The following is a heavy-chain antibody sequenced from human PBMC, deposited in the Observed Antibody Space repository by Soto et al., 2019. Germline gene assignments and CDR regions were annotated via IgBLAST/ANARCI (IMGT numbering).Heavy chain of an antibody. CDR1: GGTFRNSA. V-gene: IGHV1-69*12. CDR2: IMPIFRTP. J-gene: IGHJ6*02. CDR3: ARDNDRPQLGGNYYYILDV. D-gene: IGHD1-1*01. Sequence: QVQLEQSGAEVNKPGSSVKVSCKASGGTFRNSAISWVRQAPGQGLEWMGGIMPIFRTPDYAQKFHGRVTITADESTSTAYMELSGLRSDDTAVYFCARDNDRPQLGGNYYYILDVWGHGTTVTVSS.